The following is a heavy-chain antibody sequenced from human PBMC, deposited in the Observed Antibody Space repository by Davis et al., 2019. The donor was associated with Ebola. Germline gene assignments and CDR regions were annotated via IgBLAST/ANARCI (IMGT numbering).Heavy chain of an antibody. V-gene: IGHV1-18*01. D-gene: IGHD3-10*01. CDR3: ARAFITHLHYYYYGMDV. J-gene: IGHJ6*04. CDR2: ISAYNGKT. CDR1: GYTFTSYG. Sequence: AASVKVSCKTFGYTFTSYGITWVRQAPGQGLEWMGWISAYNGKTSYAQNFQDRVTMTTDTSTSTAYMELRGLRSDDTAVYYCARAFITHLHYYYYGMDVWGKGTTVTVSS.